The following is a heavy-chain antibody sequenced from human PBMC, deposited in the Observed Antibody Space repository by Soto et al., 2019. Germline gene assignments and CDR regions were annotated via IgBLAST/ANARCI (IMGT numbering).Heavy chain of an antibody. CDR1: GFTFSSYG. CDR3: ARDYGSGSYPSYYYYYYMDV. CDR2: IWYDGSNK. D-gene: IGHD3-10*01. Sequence: GGSLRLSCAASGFTFSSYGMHWVRQAPGKGLEWVAVIWYDGSNKYYADSVKGRFTISRDNSKNTLYLQMNSLRAEDTAVYYCARDYGSGSYPSYYYYYYMDVWGKGTTVTVSS. J-gene: IGHJ6*03. V-gene: IGHV3-33*01.